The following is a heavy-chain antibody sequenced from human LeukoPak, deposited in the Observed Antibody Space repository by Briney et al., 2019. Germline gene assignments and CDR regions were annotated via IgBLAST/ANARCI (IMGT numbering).Heavy chain of an antibody. D-gene: IGHD3-22*01. CDR3: ARGTYDSSGYFIDY. CDR1: GYTFTGYY. V-gene: IGHV1-2*02. J-gene: IGHJ4*02. Sequence: ASVKVSCKASGYTFTGYYMHWVRQAPGQGLEWMGWINPNGGGTNYAQKFQGRVTMTRDTSISTAYMELSRLRSDDTAVYYCARGTYDSSGYFIDYWGQGTLVTVSS. CDR2: INPNGGGT.